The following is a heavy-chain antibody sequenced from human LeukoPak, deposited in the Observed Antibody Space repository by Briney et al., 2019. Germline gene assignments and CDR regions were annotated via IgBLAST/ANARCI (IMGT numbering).Heavy chain of an antibody. CDR3: AKSNSLYYYDSSGITPLYFDY. CDR1: GYTFTSYY. V-gene: IGHV1-46*01. D-gene: IGHD3-22*01. CDR2: INPSGGST. Sequence: ASVKVSCKASGYTFTSYYMHWVRQAPGQGLEWMGIINPSGGSTSYAQKFQGRLTMTRDTSTSTVYMELSSLRSEDTAVNYCAKSNSLYYYDSSGITPLYFDYWGQGTLVTVSS. J-gene: IGHJ4*02.